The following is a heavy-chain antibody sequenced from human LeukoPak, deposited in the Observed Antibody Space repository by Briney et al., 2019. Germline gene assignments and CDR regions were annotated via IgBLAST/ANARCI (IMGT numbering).Heavy chain of an antibody. J-gene: IGHJ4*02. Sequence: PGGSLRLSCAASGFTFSSYSMNWVRQAPGKGLEWVSYIGSSSSTIYYADSVKGRFTISRDNAKNSLYLQMNSLRAEDTAVYYCARGHSSGFFDYWGQGTLVTVSS. CDR2: IGSSSSTI. D-gene: IGHD3-22*01. CDR1: GFTFSSYS. V-gene: IGHV3-48*01. CDR3: ARGHSSGFFDY.